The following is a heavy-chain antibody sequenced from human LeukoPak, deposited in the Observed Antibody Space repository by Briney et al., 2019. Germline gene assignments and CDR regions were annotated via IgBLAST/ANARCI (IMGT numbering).Heavy chain of an antibody. CDR3: VRGYSYGWFDP. CDR1: GFTFTIYA. Sequence: GGSLRLSCAASGFTFTIYAMSWVRQAPGKGLGWVSTISGSGGSTHYADSVKGRFTISRDNSKNTLYLKMNSLRADDTAVYYCVRGYSYGWFDPWGQGTLVTVSS. CDR2: ISGSGGST. J-gene: IGHJ5*02. V-gene: IGHV3-23*01. D-gene: IGHD5-18*01.